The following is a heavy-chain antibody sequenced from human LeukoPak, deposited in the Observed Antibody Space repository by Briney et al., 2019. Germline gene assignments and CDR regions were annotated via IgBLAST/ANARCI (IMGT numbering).Heavy chain of an antibody. CDR1: GYSFTSYW. D-gene: IGHD4-17*01. CDR3: ARRYTYGDLRYFDY. Sequence: GESLQISCKGSGYSFTSYWIGWVRQMPGKGLEWMGIIYPGDSETRYSPSFQGQVTISVDKSINTAYLQWSSLKASDTAMYYCARRYTYGDLRYFDYWGQGTLVTVSS. J-gene: IGHJ4*02. V-gene: IGHV5-51*01. CDR2: IYPGDSET.